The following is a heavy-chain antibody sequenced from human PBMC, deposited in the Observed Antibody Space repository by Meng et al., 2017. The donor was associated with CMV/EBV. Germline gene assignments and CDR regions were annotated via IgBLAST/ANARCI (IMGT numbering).Heavy chain of an antibody. Sequence: GGSLRLSCTVSGFTFSSYWMTWVRQAPGKGLEWVANINKDGNEKYYVDSLKGRFTISRDNAQQSLYLQMNSLRADDTAVYYCANHNLVYLYGMDVWGQGTTVTVSS. CDR2: INKDGNEK. V-gene: IGHV3-7*01. J-gene: IGHJ6*02. CDR1: GFTFSSYW. D-gene: IGHD1-20*01. CDR3: ANHNLVYLYGMDV.